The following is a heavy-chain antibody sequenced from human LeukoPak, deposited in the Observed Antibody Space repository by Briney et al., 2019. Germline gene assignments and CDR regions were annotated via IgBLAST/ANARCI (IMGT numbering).Heavy chain of an antibody. V-gene: IGHV1-18*01. CDR1: GYTFTSHG. CDR2: ISTYNANT. J-gene: IGHJ4*02. D-gene: IGHD3-9*01. Sequence: ASVKVSCKASGYTFTSHGISWVRQAPGQGLEWMGWISTYNANTNYAQKLQGRVTMTTDTSTSTAYMELRSLRSDDTAVYYCARSYYDILSGYYDIDYWGQGTLVTVSS. CDR3: ARSYYDILSGYYDIDY.